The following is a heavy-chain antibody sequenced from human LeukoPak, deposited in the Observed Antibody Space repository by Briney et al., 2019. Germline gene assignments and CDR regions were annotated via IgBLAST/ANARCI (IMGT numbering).Heavy chain of an antibody. Sequence: ASVKVSCKASGYTFTSYDINWVRQATGQGLEWMGWMNPNSGNTGYAQKFQGRVTITRNTSISTAYMELSSLSSGDTAVYYCARVGMGPNLNWFDPWGQGTLVTVSS. CDR2: MNPNSGNT. J-gene: IGHJ5*02. CDR3: ARVGMGPNLNWFDP. V-gene: IGHV1-8*03. CDR1: GYTFTSYD. D-gene: IGHD1-14*01.